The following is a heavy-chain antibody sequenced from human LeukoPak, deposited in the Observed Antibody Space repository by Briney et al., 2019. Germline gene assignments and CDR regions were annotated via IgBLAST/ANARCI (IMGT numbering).Heavy chain of an antibody. Sequence: GWSLRLYCAASGFTFSSYGMHWVRQAPGKGLEWVAFIRYDGSNKYYADSVKGRFTISRDNAKNSLYLQMNSLRAEDTAVYYRARSTSYSSGWFELDYWGQGTLVTVSS. CDR3: ARSTSYSSGWFELDY. CDR1: GFTFSSYG. J-gene: IGHJ4*02. CDR2: IRYDGSNK. V-gene: IGHV3-33*01. D-gene: IGHD6-19*01.